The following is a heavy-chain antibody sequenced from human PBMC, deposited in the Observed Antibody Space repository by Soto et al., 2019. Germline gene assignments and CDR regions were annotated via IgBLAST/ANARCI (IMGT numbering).Heavy chain of an antibody. V-gene: IGHV4-34*01. CDR2: INHSGST. D-gene: IGHD2-2*01. Sequence: QVQLQQWGAGLLKPSETLSLTCAVYGGSFSGYYWSWIRQPPGKGLEWIGEINHSGSTNYNPSLKSRVTRSVDTSNNQFSLKLSSVTAADTAVYYCAREGCSSPSCWRRFDYWGQGTLVTVSS. J-gene: IGHJ4*02. CDR3: AREGCSSPSCWRRFDY. CDR1: GGSFSGYY.